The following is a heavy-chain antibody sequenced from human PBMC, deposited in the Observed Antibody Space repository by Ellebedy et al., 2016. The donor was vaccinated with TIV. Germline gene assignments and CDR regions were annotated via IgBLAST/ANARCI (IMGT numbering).Heavy chain of an antibody. CDR3: SRLAAGGVRYFDV. D-gene: IGHD6-13*01. J-gene: IGHJ2*01. Sequence: AASVKVSCKISGYTLSDYLISWVRQAPGQGLEWMGWLTPLHGNTNYAQKFQGRVTMTSDTSTTTAYLELRSLRSDDTAVYYCSRLAAGGVRYFDVWGRGTLVTVSS. V-gene: IGHV1-18*04. CDR2: LTPLHGNT. CDR1: GYTLSDYL.